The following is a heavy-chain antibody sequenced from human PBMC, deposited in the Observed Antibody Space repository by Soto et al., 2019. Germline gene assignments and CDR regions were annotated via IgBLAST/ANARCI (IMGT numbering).Heavy chain of an antibody. J-gene: IGHJ5*02. D-gene: IGHD1-26*01. CDR1: GGTFSSYA. V-gene: IGHV1-69*12. CDR3: ARVGVVGALADWFDP. Sequence: QVQLVQSGAEVKKPGSSVKVSCKASGGTFSSYAISWVRQAPGQGLEWMGGIIPIFGTANYAQKVQGRVTITADESTSTADMELSRLRSEDTAVYYCARVGVVGALADWFDPWGQGTLVTVSS. CDR2: IIPIFGTA.